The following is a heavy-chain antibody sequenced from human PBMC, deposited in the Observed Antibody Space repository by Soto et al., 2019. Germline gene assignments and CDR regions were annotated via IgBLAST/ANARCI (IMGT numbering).Heavy chain of an antibody. J-gene: IGHJ5*02. Sequence: SETLSLTCPVSGGSISSRSYYWGWVRQPPGKGLEWIASVYSSGIAYYSNSLKSRVTISVDTSKNQFSLKLSSVTAADTAVYYCARAAAGIAGWFDPWGQGTLVTVSS. D-gene: IGHD6-13*01. CDR1: GGSISSRSYY. V-gene: IGHV4-39*07. CDR2: VYSSGIA. CDR3: ARAAAGIAGWFDP.